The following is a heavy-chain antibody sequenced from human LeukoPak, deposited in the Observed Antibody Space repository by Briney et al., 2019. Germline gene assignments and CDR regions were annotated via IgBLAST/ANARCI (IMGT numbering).Heavy chain of an antibody. V-gene: IGHV3-30-3*01. Sequence: PGGSLRLSCAASGFTFSSYAMHWVRQAPGKGLEWVAVISYDGSNKYYADSVKGRFTISRDNSKNTLYLQMNSLRAEDTAVYYCAKDRGRWLQLPGVYFDYWGQGTLVTVSS. CDR1: GFTFSSYA. CDR3: AKDRGRWLQLPGVYFDY. CDR2: ISYDGSNK. D-gene: IGHD5-24*01. J-gene: IGHJ4*02.